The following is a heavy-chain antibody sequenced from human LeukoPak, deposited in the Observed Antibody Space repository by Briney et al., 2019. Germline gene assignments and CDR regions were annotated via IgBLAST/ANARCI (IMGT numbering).Heavy chain of an antibody. V-gene: IGHV4-39*07. CDR2: IYYSGST. CDR3: ARISGGYDPVDY. CDR1: GGSISSSSYY. J-gene: IGHJ4*02. D-gene: IGHD5-12*01. Sequence: SETLSLTCTVSGGSISSSSYYWGWIRQPPGKGLEWIGSIYYSGSTYYNPSLKSRVTISVDTSKNQFSLKLSSVTAADTAVYYCARISGGYDPVDYWGQGTLVTVSS.